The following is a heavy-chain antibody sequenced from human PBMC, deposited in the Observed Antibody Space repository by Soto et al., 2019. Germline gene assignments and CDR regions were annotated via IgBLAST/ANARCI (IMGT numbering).Heavy chain of an antibody. Sequence: GASVKVSCKASGYTFTSYAMHWVRQAPGQRLEWMGWINAGNGNTKYSQKFQGRVTITRDTSASTAYMELSSLRSEDTAVYYCARDDSFSPYYYYGMDVWGQGTTVTVSS. V-gene: IGHV1-3*01. CDR1: GYTFTSYA. D-gene: IGHD5-18*01. J-gene: IGHJ6*02. CDR3: ARDDSFSPYYYYGMDV. CDR2: INAGNGNT.